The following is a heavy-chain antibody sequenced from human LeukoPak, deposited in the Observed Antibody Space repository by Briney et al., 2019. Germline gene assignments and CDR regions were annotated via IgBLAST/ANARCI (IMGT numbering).Heavy chain of an antibody. CDR2: IYTSGST. CDR1: GGSISSSSYY. D-gene: IGHD3-22*01. CDR3: ARDSVHYYDSSGPDGYFDY. V-gene: IGHV4-61*02. Sequence: PSETLSLTCTVSGGSISSSSYYWSWIRQPAGKGLEWIGRIYTSGSTNYNPSLKSRVTMSVDTSKNQFSLKLSSVTAADTAVYYCARDSVHYYDSSGPDGYFDYWGQGTLVTVSS. J-gene: IGHJ4*02.